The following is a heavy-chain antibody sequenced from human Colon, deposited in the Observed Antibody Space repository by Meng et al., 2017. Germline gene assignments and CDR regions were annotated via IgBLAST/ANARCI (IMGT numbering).Heavy chain of an antibody. CDR3: SRGVVAGAMVWFDP. V-gene: IGHV4-4*02. CDR1: GGSINSSNW. D-gene: IGHD2-2*01. Sequence: QVQLQESGPGLVKPSGTLSLTCAVSGGSINSSNWWLWVRQPPGKGLEWLGEIYHGGNTNYNPSLKSRVTLSLDKSKNQFSQRLTSVTAADTAMYYCSRGVVAGAMVWFDPWGPGTLVTVSS. CDR2: IYHGGNT. J-gene: IGHJ5*02.